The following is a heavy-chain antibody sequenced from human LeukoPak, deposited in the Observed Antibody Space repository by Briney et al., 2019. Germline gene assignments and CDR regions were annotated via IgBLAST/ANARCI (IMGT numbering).Heavy chain of an antibody. V-gene: IGHV3-21*01. D-gene: IGHD4-17*01. J-gene: IGHJ4*02. CDR1: GFTFSSYS. CDR2: ISSSSSYI. CDR3: ARDREMTTFDY. Sequence: GWSLTLSCPSSGFTFSSYSMNWVRQAPGKGLEWASSISSSSSYIYYADSVKGRFTISRDNAKNSLYLQMNSLRAEDTAVYYCARDREMTTFDYWGQGTLVTVSS.